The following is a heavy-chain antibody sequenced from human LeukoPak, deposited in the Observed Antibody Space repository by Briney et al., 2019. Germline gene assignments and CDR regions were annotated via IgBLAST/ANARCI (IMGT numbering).Heavy chain of an antibody. Sequence: GEALKIYCQGSGYSFTSYWIGWVRQTPGKGLEWIWIIYPSDSDTRYSTSFQGQVTISADKSISTAYLQWSSLKASDTAMYYCARLLDIAAAWLDYWGQGTLVTVSS. D-gene: IGHD6-13*01. CDR2: IYPSDSDT. CDR3: ARLLDIAAAWLDY. J-gene: IGHJ4*02. CDR1: GYSFTSYW. V-gene: IGHV5-51*01.